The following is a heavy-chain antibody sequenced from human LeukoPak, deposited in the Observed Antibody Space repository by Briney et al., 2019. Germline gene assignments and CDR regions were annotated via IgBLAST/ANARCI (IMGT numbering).Heavy chain of an antibody. V-gene: IGHV3-23*01. CDR2: IIGGGGAT. CDR3: AKGRGDGYNYDYFDY. D-gene: IGHD5-24*01. Sequence: GGSLRLSCAASGFTFTSYAMSWVRQAPGKGLEWVSAIIGGGGATDYADSVKGRFTISRDNSKNTLYLQMDSLRAEDTAVYYCAKGRGDGYNYDYFDYWGQGTLVTVSS. J-gene: IGHJ4*02. CDR1: GFTFTSYA.